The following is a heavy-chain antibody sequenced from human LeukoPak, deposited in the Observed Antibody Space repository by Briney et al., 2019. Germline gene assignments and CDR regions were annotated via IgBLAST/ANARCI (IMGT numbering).Heavy chain of an antibody. J-gene: IGHJ4*02. D-gene: IGHD3-22*01. Sequence: SVKVSCKASGGTFSSYAISWVRQAPGQGLEWMGGIIPIFGTANYAQKFQGRVTITTDESTSTAYMELSSLRSEDTAVNYCARTYYYDSYFDYWGQGTLVTVSS. CDR3: ARTYYYDSYFDY. CDR2: IIPIFGTA. V-gene: IGHV1-69*05. CDR1: GGTFSSYA.